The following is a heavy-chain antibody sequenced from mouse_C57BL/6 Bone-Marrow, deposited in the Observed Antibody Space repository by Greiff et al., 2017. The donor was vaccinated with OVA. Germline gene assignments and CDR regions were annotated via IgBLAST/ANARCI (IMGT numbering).Heavy chain of an antibody. J-gene: IGHJ4*01. CDR1: GFTFTDYY. Sequence: DVQLVESGGGLVQPGGSLSLSCAASGFTFTDYYMSWVRQPPGKALEWLGFIRNKANGYTTEYSASVKGRFTISRDNSQSILYLQMNALRAEDSATYYCARSTIPYAMDYWGQGTSVTVSS. CDR3: ARSTIPYAMDY. V-gene: IGHV7-3*01. CDR2: IRNKANGYTT.